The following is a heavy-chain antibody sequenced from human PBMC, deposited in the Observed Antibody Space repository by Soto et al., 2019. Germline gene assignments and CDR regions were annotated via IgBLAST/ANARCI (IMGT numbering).Heavy chain of an antibody. CDR3: VRDQLYFYDISGRPVNGFDI. V-gene: IGHV3-48*04. CDR2: ISATAGTS. D-gene: IGHD3-22*01. J-gene: IGHJ3*02. CDR1: GFTFSSYS. Sequence: GGSLRLSCTASGFTFSSYSMDWVRQAPGKGLEWISYISATAGTSHYADSVRGRFTISKDNAKNSLYLHMNSLGAEDTALYYCVRDQLYFYDISGRPVNGFDIWGQGTMVTVSS.